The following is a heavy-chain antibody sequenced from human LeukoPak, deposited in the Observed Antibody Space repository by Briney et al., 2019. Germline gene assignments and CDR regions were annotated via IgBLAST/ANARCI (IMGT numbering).Heavy chain of an antibody. J-gene: IGHJ4*02. CDR3: ARGSDKAY. Sequence: ASVKVSCKASGGTFSSYAISWVRQAPGQGLEWMGWMNPNSGNTGYAQKFQGRVTMTRNTSISTAYMELSSLRSEDTAAYYCARGSDKAYWGQGTLVTVSS. CDR2: MNPNSGNT. V-gene: IGHV1-8*02. CDR1: GGTFSSYA.